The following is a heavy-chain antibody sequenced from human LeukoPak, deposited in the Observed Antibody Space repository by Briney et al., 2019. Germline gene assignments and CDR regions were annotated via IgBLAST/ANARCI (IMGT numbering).Heavy chain of an antibody. CDR1: GGSISTYY. V-gene: IGHV4-4*07. CDR3: AKETGTTYYYYYMDV. CDR2: IYASGST. J-gene: IGHJ6*03. D-gene: IGHD1-7*01. Sequence: PSETLSLTCTVSGGSISTYYWSWIRQPAGKGLEWIGRIYASGSTNYNPSLKSRVTMSVDTSKNQFSLKLSSVTAADTTVYYCAKETGTTYYYYYMDVGGKGTTVTVSS.